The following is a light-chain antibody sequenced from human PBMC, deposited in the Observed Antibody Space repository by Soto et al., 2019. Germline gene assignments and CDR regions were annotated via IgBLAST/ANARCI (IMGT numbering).Light chain of an antibody. CDR3: QQYDDLPS. V-gene: IGKV1-33*01. CDR1: QDIDRY. CDR2: DAY. J-gene: IGKJ3*01. Sequence: DIQMTQSPSSLSASIGDRVTITCQASQDIDRYLNWYQQKPGTAPKLLIYDAYRLEPGVPSRFSASGDGTDFTFTITSLQPEDVATYYCQQYDDLPSFGPGTRVDIK.